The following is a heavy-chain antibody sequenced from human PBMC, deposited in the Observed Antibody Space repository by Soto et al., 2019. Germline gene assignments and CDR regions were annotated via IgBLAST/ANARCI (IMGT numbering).Heavy chain of an antibody. CDR1: GFTVSSNY. CDR3: ASYPTGTTFFDY. Sequence: EVQLVESGGGLVQPGGSLRLSCAASGFTVSSNYMSWVRQAPGKGLEWVSVIYSGGSTYYADSVKGRFTISRDNSKNTLYLQMNSLRAEDTAVYYCASYPTGTTFFDYWGQGTLVTVSS. D-gene: IGHD1-7*01. V-gene: IGHV3-66*01. CDR2: IYSGGST. J-gene: IGHJ4*02.